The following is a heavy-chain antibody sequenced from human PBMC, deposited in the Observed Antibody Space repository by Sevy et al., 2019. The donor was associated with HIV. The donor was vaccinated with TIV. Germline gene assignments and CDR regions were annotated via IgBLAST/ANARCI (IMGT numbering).Heavy chain of an antibody. CDR2: IKQDGSEK. CDR1: GFTFSNYW. D-gene: IGHD3-10*01. Sequence: GGSLRLSCAASGFTFSNYWMTWVRQAPGKGLEWVANIKQDGSEKYYVDSVKGRFTISRDNAKNSLYLQMNSLRAEDTAVYYCARDVFYGSGSYYNEAHRKQGDYWGQGTLVTVSS. J-gene: IGHJ4*02. CDR3: ARDVFYGSGSYYNEAHRKQGDY. V-gene: IGHV3-7*03.